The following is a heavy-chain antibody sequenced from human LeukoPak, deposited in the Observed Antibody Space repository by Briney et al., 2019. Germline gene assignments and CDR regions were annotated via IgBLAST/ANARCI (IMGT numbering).Heavy chain of an antibody. D-gene: IGHD6-13*01. V-gene: IGHV4-59*12. CDR2: IYYSGST. CDR3: ASIISSSWPIFDY. CDR1: GGSISSYY. Sequence: SETLSLTCTVSGGSISSYYWSWIRQPPGKGLEWIGYIYYSGSTNYNPSLKSRVTISVDTSKNQFSLKLSSVTAADTAVYYCASIISSSWPIFDYWGQGTLVTVSS. J-gene: IGHJ4*02.